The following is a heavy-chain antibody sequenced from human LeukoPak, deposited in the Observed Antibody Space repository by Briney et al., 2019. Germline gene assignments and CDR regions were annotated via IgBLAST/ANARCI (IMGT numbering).Heavy chain of an antibody. V-gene: IGHV4-34*01. CDR2: INHSGST. J-gene: IGHJ5*02. CDR1: GGSFSGYY. D-gene: IGHD4-17*01. Sequence: SPSETLPLTCAVYGGSFSGYYWSWIRQPPGKGLEWIGEINHSGSTNYNPSLKSRVTISVDTSKNQFSLKLSSVTAADTAVYYCARASWSTVSNWFDPWGQGTLVTVSS. CDR3: ARASWSTVSNWFDP.